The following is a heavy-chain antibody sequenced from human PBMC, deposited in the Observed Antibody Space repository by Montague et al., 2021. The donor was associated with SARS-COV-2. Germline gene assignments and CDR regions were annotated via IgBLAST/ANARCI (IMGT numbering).Heavy chain of an antibody. CDR1: GGSISPYY. J-gene: IGHJ4*02. V-gene: IGHV4-59*13. CDR2: IYYTGGT. CDR3: ARIAMAATFDS. Sequence: SETLSLTCTVSGGSISPYYWNWIRQPPGKGLEWIGYIYYTGGTKYNPSLKSRVSMPVDTSENQCSLRLTSVGAADTAVYYCARIAMAATFDSWGQGALVTVSS. D-gene: IGHD6-19*01.